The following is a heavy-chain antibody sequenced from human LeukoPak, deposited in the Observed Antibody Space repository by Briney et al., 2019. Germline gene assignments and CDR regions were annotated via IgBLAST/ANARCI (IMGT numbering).Heavy chain of an antibody. CDR1: GFTFSSYA. CDR3: AKVGRASWAPYYFDY. D-gene: IGHD2-2*01. V-gene: IGHV3-23*01. Sequence: GGSXRLSCAASGFTFSSYAMGWVRQXPGKGLEWVSDVSGSGGSKNYADSVRGRLTISRDNSKNTLYLQMNSLRAEDTAVYYCAKVGRASWAPYYFDYWGQGTLVTVSS. CDR2: VSGSGGSK. J-gene: IGHJ4*02.